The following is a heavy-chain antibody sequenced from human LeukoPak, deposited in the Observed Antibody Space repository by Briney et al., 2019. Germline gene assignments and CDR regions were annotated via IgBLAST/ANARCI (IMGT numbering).Heavy chain of an antibody. CDR3: ARVEEGSDYDTLTGTQGGDAFDI. D-gene: IGHD3-9*01. V-gene: IGHV3-33*01. Sequence: PGRSLRLSCAASGFTFSSYGMHWVRQAPGKGLEWVAVIWYDGSNKYYADSVKGRFTISRDNSKNTLYLQMNSLRAEDTAVYYCARVEEGSDYDTLTGTQGGDAFDIWGQGTMVTVSS. J-gene: IGHJ3*02. CDR1: GFTFSSYG. CDR2: IWYDGSNK.